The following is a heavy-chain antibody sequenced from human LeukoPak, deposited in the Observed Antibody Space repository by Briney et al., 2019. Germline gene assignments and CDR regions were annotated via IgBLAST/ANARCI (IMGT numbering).Heavy chain of an antibody. CDR1: GGTFSSYA. CDR3: ARGSVESGYKDY. Sequence: SVNVSCTASGGTFSSYAISWVRQAPGQGLEWMGGIIPIFGTANYAQKFQGRVTITADESTSTAYMELSSLRSEDTAVYYCARGSVESGYKDYWGQGTLVTVSS. D-gene: IGHD5-12*01. V-gene: IGHV1-69*13. J-gene: IGHJ4*02. CDR2: IIPIFGTA.